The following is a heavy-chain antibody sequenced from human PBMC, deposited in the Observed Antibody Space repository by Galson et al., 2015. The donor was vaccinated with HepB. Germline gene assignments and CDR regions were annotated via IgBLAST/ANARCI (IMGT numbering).Heavy chain of an antibody. CDR2: IIPIFGTA. Sequence: SVKVSCKASGGTFSSYAISWVRQAPGQGLEWMGGIIPIFGTANYAQKFQGRVTITADKSTSTAYMELSSLRSEDMAVYYCARASAAGTYYYGMDVWGQGTTVTVSS. J-gene: IGHJ6*02. V-gene: IGHV1-69*06. CDR1: GGTFSSYA. CDR3: ARASAAGTYYYGMDV. D-gene: IGHD6-13*01.